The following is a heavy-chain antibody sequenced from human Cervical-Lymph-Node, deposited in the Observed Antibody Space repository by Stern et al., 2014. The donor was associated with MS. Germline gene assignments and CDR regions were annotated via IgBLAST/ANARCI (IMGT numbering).Heavy chain of an antibody. CDR2: ITNVGRT. CDR1: GFTVSRDY. J-gene: IGHJ4*02. Sequence: EVQLVESGGGVIQPGGSLRLSCTASGFTVSRDYMTWVRQAPGKGLEWVSLITNVGRTFYTDSVKVRFTISRDDSKNTVYLHMTSLRAEDTAMYYCARDTSSPERSDWWGQGTLVTVSS. CDR3: ARDTSSPERSDW. V-gene: IGHV3-53*01. D-gene: IGHD1-1*01.